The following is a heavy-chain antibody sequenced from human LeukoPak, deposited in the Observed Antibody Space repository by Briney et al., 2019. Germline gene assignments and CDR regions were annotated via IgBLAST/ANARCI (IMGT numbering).Heavy chain of an antibody. D-gene: IGHD5-12*01. CDR1: GFTFSTYG. V-gene: IGHV3-33*08. J-gene: IGHJ4*02. CDR3: TTLYGGSLDY. Sequence: GGSLRLSCAASGFTFSTYGMHWVRQAPGKGLEWVAVIWYGGSNTYYADSVKGRFTISRDNSKNTLYLQMNSLRAEDTAMYYCTTLYGGSLDYWGQGTLVTVSS. CDR2: IWYGGSNT.